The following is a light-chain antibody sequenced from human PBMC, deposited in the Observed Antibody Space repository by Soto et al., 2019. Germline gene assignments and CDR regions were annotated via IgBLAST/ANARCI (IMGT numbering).Light chain of an antibody. Sequence: QSALTQPPSASGSPGQSLTISCTGTSSDVGAHNYVSWYQQNPGKAPKLMLYDVNKRPSGVPDRFSGSKSGNTASLTVSGLQAEDEADYYCCSLTTSHTYVFGSGTKVTVL. CDR3: CSLTTSHTYV. CDR1: SSDVGAHNY. J-gene: IGLJ1*01. CDR2: DVN. V-gene: IGLV2-8*01.